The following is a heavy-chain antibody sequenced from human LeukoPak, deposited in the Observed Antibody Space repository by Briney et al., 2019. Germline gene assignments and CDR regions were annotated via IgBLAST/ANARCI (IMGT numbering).Heavy chain of an antibody. CDR2: IIPIFGTA. V-gene: IGHV1-69*01. Sequence: PGGSLRLSCAASGFTFSSYAISWVRQAPGQGLEWMGGIIPIFGTANYAQKFQGRVTITADESTSTAYMELSSLRSEDTAVYYCARMDTPMVNAFDIWGQGAMVTVSS. D-gene: IGHD5-18*01. J-gene: IGHJ3*02. CDR1: GFTFSSYA. CDR3: ARMDTPMVNAFDI.